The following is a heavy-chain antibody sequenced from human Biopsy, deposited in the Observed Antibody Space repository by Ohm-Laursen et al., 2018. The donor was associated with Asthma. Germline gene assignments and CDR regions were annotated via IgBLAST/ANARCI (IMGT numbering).Heavy chain of an antibody. D-gene: IGHD6-19*01. V-gene: IGHV3-9*01. Sequence: SLRLSCTASGFSFSSSNINWVRQAPGKGLEWVSGISWNSATVAYADSVKGRFTISRDNAKNSLYLQMNSLRPDDTALYYCAKAFLGGVSVANYFDSWGQGTLVTVSS. CDR1: GFSFSSSN. J-gene: IGHJ4*02. CDR3: AKAFLGGVSVANYFDS. CDR2: ISWNSATV.